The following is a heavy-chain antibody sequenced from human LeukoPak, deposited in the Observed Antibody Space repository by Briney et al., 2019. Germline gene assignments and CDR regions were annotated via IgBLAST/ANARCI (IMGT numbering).Heavy chain of an antibody. Sequence: ASVKVSCKASGGTFSSYAISWVRQAPGQGLEWMGIINPSGGSTSYAQKFQGRVTMTRDMSTSTVYMELSSLRSEDTAVYYCARDWFTRLGELSPDRAFDYWGQGTLVTVSS. CDR2: INPSGGST. CDR1: GGTFSSYA. CDR3: ARDWFTRLGELSPDRAFDY. V-gene: IGHV1-46*01. J-gene: IGHJ4*02. D-gene: IGHD3-16*02.